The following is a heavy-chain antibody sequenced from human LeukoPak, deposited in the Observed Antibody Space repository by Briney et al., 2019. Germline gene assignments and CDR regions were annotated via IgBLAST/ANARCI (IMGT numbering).Heavy chain of an antibody. D-gene: IGHD5-18*01. CDR2: VYPNSGAT. CDR3: ARDGDAVMVDFDY. J-gene: IGHJ4*02. V-gene: IGHV1-2*02. Sequence: GASVMVSCTSSGYTFTHYYFYWLRQAPGQGLEWMAWVYPNSGATRYAQKFQGRITVTRDTSISTAYMELRTLTPDDTAVYYCARDGDAVMVDFDYWGQGTLVTASS. CDR1: GYTFTHYY.